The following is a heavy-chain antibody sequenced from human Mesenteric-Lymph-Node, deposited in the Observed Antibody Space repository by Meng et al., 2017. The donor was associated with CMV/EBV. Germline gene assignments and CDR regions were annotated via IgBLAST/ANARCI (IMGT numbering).Heavy chain of an antibody. Sequence: GESLKISCAASGFTLSSYGMHWVRQAPGKGLEWVAFIGFDGSNEHYADSVKGRFTISRDNSKNTLYPQMNSLRVEDTAVYYCAKDQRHCSGGKCLFDYWGQGTAVTVSS. CDR2: IGFDGSNE. CDR3: AKDQRHCSGGKCLFDY. D-gene: IGHD2-15*01. J-gene: IGHJ4*02. CDR1: GFTLSSYG. V-gene: IGHV3-30*02.